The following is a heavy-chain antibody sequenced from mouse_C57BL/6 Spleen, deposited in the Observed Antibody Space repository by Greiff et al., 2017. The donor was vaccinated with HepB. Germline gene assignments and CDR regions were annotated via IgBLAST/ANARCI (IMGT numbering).Heavy chain of an antibody. CDR1: GYAFSSSW. CDR2: IYPGDGDT. V-gene: IGHV1-82*01. J-gene: IGHJ2*01. CDR3: ARSGITTVPSYFDY. D-gene: IGHD1-1*01. Sequence: VQLQQSGPELVKPGASVKISCKASGYAFSSSWMNWVKQRPGKGLEWIGRIYPGDGDTNYNGKFKGKATLTADKSSSTAYMQLSSLTSEDSAVYFCARSGITTVPSYFDYWGQGTTLTVSS.